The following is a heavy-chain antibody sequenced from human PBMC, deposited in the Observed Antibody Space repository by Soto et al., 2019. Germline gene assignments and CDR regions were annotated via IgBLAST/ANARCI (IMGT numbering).Heavy chain of an antibody. CDR3: ARGAHYDSSGLDY. J-gene: IGHJ4*02. CDR1: GFTFSSYS. V-gene: IGHV3-21*01. D-gene: IGHD3-22*01. CDR2: ISSSSSYI. Sequence: GSLRLSFAASGFTFSSYSMNWVRQAPGKGLEWVSSISSSSSYIYYADSVKGRFTISRDNAKNSLYLQMNSLRAEDMAVYYCARGAHYDSSGLDYWGQGTLVTVSS.